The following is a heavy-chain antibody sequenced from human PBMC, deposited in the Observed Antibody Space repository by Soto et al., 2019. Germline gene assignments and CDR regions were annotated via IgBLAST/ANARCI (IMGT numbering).Heavy chain of an antibody. CDR3: VSKKRSREYYYYYYMDV. J-gene: IGHJ6*03. Sequence: SETLSLTCAVYGGSFSGYYWSWIRQPPGKGLEWIGEINHSGSTNYNPSLKSRVTISVDTSKNQFSLKLSSVTAADTAVYYCVSKKRSREYYYYYYMDVWGKGTTVTVSS. CDR2: INHSGST. V-gene: IGHV4-34*01. CDR1: GGSFSGYY.